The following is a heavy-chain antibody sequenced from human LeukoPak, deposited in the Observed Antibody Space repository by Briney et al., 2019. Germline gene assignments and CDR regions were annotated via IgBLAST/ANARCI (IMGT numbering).Heavy chain of an antibody. CDR2: IYYSGST. CDR3: ARAGEQQLVGWFDP. CDR1: GGSISSYY. D-gene: IGHD6-13*01. J-gene: IGHJ5*02. V-gene: IGHV4-59*01. Sequence: PSETLSLTCTVSGGSISSYYWSWIRQPPGKGLEWIGYIYYSGSTNYNPSLKSRVTISVDTSKNQFSLKLSSVTAADAAVYYCARAGEQQLVGWFDPWGQGTLVTVSS.